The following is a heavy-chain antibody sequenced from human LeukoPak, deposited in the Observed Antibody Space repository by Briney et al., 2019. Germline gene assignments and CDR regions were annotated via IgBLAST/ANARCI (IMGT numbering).Heavy chain of an antibody. V-gene: IGHV3-53*01. Sequence: PGGSLRLSCAASGFTVSSNYMSWVRQAPGKGLEWVSVIYSGGSTYYADSVKGRFTISRDNSKNTLYLQMNSLRAEDTAVYYCATKYYYDSSGFHFDYWGQGTLVTVSS. CDR2: IYSGGST. D-gene: IGHD3-22*01. CDR3: ATKYYYDSSGFHFDY. J-gene: IGHJ4*02. CDR1: GFTVSSNY.